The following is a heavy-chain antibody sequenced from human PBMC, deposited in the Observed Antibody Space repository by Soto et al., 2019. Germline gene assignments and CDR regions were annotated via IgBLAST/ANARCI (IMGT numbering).Heavy chain of an antibody. CDR3: ARGYYYGSGRPTPGGMDV. V-gene: IGHV1-18*01. CDR1: GYTFTNYD. Sequence: QVHLVQSGAEVKKPGASVKVSCKASGYTFTNYDINWVRQAPGQGLEWMGWISTYTGNTNYAQKLQGRVTMITDTSTSTAYMELSSLRSDDTAVYYCARGYYYGSGRPTPGGMDVWGQGTTVTVSS. J-gene: IGHJ6*02. D-gene: IGHD3-10*01. CDR2: ISTYTGNT.